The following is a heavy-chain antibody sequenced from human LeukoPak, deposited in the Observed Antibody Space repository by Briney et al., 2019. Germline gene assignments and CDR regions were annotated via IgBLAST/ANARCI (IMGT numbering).Heavy chain of an antibody. CDR1: GGSISSGDYY. Sequence: PSETLSLTCTVCGGSISSGDYYWSWIRQPPGKGLEWIGYIYYSGSTYYNPSLKSRVTISVDTSKNQFSLKLSSVTAADTAVYYCARGLVGDNYFDYWGQGTLVTVSS. CDR2: IYYSGST. CDR3: ARGLVGDNYFDY. J-gene: IGHJ4*02. D-gene: IGHD1-26*01. V-gene: IGHV4-30-4*01.